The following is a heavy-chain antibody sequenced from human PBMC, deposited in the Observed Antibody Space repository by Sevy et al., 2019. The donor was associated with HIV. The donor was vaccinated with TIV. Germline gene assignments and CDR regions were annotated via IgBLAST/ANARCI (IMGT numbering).Heavy chain of an antibody. CDR3: TTEALDGDYGDYYVYGMDV. J-gene: IGHJ6*02. CDR2: IKGKIDDGTT. Sequence: GGSLRLSCAASGITFNNAWMSWVRQAPGKGLEWVGRIKGKIDDGTTDYAAPVKGRFTILKDDSKNTLYLQMNSLKTEDTAVYYCTTEALDGDYGDYYVYGMDVWGQGTTVTVSS. V-gene: IGHV3-15*01. CDR1: GITFNNAW. D-gene: IGHD4-17*01.